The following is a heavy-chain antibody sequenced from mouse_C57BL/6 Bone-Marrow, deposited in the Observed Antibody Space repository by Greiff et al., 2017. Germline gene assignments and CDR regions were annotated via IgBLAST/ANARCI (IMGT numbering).Heavy chain of an antibody. J-gene: IGHJ3*01. CDR2: IYPGDGDT. D-gene: IGHD1-1*01. Sequence: VQLQQSGAELVKPGASVKISCKASGYAFSSYWMNWVKQRPGKGLEWIGQIYPGDGDTNYNGKFKGKATLTADKSSSTAYMQLSSLTSEDSAVYFCAREGYGSSYDWFAYWGQGTLVTVSA. V-gene: IGHV1-80*01. CDR1: GYAFSSYW. CDR3: AREGYGSSYDWFAY.